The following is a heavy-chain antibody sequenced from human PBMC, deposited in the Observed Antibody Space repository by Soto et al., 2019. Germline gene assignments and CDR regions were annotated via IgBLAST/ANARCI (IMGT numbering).Heavy chain of an antibody. CDR2: VYHTGRT. Sequence: SETLSLTCTVSGGSFKSGSYSWSWIRQPPGKGLEWIGYVYHTGRTSYIPSLKSRGSISMDTSKNQFSLNLDSVTAADTAVYCCERDFAYFYSWGQGTRGTVGS. CDR3: ERDFAYFYS. J-gene: IGHJ4*02. D-gene: IGHD3-3*01. V-gene: IGHV4-61*01. CDR1: GGSFKSGSYS.